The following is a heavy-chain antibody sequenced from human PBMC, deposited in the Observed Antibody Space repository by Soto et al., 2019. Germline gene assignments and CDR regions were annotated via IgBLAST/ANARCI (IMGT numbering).Heavy chain of an antibody. D-gene: IGHD4-17*01. CDR2: IYPGDSDT. Sequence: GESLKISCKGSGYSFATYWLGWVRQMPGKGLEWMGIIYPGDSDTRYSPSFQGQVTISADKSISTAYLQWSNLKASDTAIYYCARQGTVTTDAFDIWGQGTMVTVSS. J-gene: IGHJ3*02. CDR1: GYSFATYW. V-gene: IGHV5-51*01. CDR3: ARQGTVTTDAFDI.